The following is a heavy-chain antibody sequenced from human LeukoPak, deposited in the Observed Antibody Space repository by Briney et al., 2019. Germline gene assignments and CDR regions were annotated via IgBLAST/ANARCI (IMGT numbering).Heavy chain of an antibody. D-gene: IGHD3-22*01. CDR2: IFYSGST. J-gene: IGHJ4*02. Sequence: PSETLSLTCTVSGGSISTYYWSWIRQPPGKGLEWIGYIFYSGSTNYNPSPTSRVTISVDTSKNQFSLKLSSVTAADTAVYYCARAPKYYYDSSGYFPDYWGQGTLVTVSS. V-gene: IGHV4-59*08. CDR3: ARAPKYYYDSSGYFPDY. CDR1: GGSISTYY.